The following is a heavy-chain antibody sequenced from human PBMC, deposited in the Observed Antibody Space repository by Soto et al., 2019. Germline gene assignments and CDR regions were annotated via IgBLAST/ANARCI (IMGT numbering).Heavy chain of an antibody. D-gene: IGHD3-9*01. J-gene: IGHJ5*02. V-gene: IGHV4-31*03. Sequence: PSETLSLTCTVSGGSISSGGYYWSWIRQHPGKGLEWIGYIYYSGSTYYNPSLKSRVTISVDTSKNQFSLKLSSVTAADTAVYYCARGAIRNWFDPWGQGTLVTVSS. CDR2: IYYSGST. CDR1: GGSISSGGYY. CDR3: ARGAIRNWFDP.